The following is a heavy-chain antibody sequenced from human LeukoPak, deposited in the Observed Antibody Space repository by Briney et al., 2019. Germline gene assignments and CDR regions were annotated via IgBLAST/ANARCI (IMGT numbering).Heavy chain of an antibody. CDR3: AREVVGASRWFDP. V-gene: IGHV3-30*19. Sequence: GGSLRLSCAASGFRFSGYGMHWVRQAPGKGLEWVAVISYDGSNKYYADSVKGRFTISRDNSKNTLYLQMNSLRADDTAVYYCAREVVGASRWFDPWGQGTLVTVSS. CDR1: GFRFSGYG. J-gene: IGHJ5*02. CDR2: ISYDGSNK. D-gene: IGHD1-26*01.